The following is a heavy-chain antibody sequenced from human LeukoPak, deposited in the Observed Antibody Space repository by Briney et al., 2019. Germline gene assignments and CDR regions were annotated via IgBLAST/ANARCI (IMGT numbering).Heavy chain of an antibody. Sequence: GGSLRLSCAASGFSFSRYSVNWVRQAPGKGLEWVSSISSSSSYIYYADSVKGRFTISRDNAKNSLYLQMNSLRAEDTAVYYCARDSEYSSGFAIDYWGQGTLVTVSS. CDR1: GFSFSRYS. D-gene: IGHD6-19*01. CDR2: ISSSSSYI. CDR3: ARDSEYSSGFAIDY. V-gene: IGHV3-21*01. J-gene: IGHJ4*02.